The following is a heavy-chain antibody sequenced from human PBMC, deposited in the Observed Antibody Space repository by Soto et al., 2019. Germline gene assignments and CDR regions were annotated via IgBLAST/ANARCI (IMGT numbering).Heavy chain of an antibody. CDR1: GYSFTSYW. Sequence: ESLKISCKGSGYSFTSYWIGWVRQMPGKGLEWMGIIYPGDSDTRYSPSFQGQVTISADKSISTAYLQWSSLKASDTAMYYCARIGTYYYDSSGYPDAFDIWGQGTMVTVSS. J-gene: IGHJ3*02. D-gene: IGHD3-22*01. CDR3: ARIGTYYYDSSGYPDAFDI. CDR2: IYPGDSDT. V-gene: IGHV5-51*01.